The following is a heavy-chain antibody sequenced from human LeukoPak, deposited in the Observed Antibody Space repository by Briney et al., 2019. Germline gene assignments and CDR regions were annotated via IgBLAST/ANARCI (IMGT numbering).Heavy chain of an antibody. CDR3: ARQGGLGNYATGSWFDP. D-gene: IGHD1-7*01. CDR1: GFTFSNYG. Sequence: GGSLRLSCAGSGFTFSNYGMHWVRQAPGKGPEWVAVIWYEGTNKYYADSVKGRFTISRDNSKNTLYLQMDSLRAEDTAMYYCARQGGLGNYATGSWFDPWGQGTLVTVSS. J-gene: IGHJ5*02. CDR2: IWYEGTNK. V-gene: IGHV3-33*01.